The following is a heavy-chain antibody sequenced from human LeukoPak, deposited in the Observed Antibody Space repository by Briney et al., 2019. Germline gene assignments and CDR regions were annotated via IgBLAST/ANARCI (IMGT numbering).Heavy chain of an antibody. J-gene: IGHJ4*02. V-gene: IGHV4-31*03. D-gene: IGHD1-26*01. CDR2: IYYSGST. Sequence: KPSETLSLTCTVSGGSISSGGHQWSWIRQHPGKGLEWIGYIYYSGSTYYNPSLKSRVTISVDTSTNQFSLKLSSVTAADTAVYYCARGANYFDYWGQGTLVTVSS. CDR3: ARGANYFDY. CDR1: GGSISSGGHQ.